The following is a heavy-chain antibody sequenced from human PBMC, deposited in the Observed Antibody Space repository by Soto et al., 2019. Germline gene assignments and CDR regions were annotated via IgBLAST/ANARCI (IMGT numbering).Heavy chain of an antibody. D-gene: IGHD1-26*01. Sequence: QVQLVQSGAEVKKPGASVKVSCKASGYTFTSYYIHWVRQAPGQGLEWMGIINASGGGTTYAQKFQGRVTMTKDTSTSTGDMELSSLRSEDSAVYYCARGGGEGSGSYKFFFDYWGQGTLVTVSS. CDR1: GYTFTSYY. CDR2: INASGGGT. J-gene: IGHJ4*02. CDR3: ARGGGEGSGSYKFFFDY. V-gene: IGHV1-46*01.